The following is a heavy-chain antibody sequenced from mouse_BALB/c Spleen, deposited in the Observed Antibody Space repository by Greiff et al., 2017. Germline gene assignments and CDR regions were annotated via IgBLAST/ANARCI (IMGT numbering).Heavy chain of an antibody. Sequence: VKLQQFGAELVKPGASVKISCKASGYTFTSYYIHWVKQRPGQGLEWIGWIYPGNVNTKYNEKFKGKATLTADKSSSTAYMQLSSLTSEDSAVYFCARCDYGYFDYWGQGTTLTVSS. CDR3: ARCDYGYFDY. D-gene: IGHD2-4*01. J-gene: IGHJ2*01. CDR1: GYTFTSYY. V-gene: IGHV1S56*01. CDR2: IYPGNVNT.